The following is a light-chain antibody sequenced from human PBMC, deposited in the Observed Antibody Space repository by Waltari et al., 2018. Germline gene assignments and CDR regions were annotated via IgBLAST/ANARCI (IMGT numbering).Light chain of an antibody. CDR3: QVWDANTDPGV. CDR2: YDS. Sequence: SYVLTQPPSVSVAPGKTASITCGGNNIERKSVHWYQQKPGPAPILVISYDSDRPSGIPERFAGSNSGNTATLTIRRVEAGDEADYYCQVWDANTDPGVFGTGTEVTVL. J-gene: IGLJ1*01. V-gene: IGLV3-21*04. CDR1: NIERKS.